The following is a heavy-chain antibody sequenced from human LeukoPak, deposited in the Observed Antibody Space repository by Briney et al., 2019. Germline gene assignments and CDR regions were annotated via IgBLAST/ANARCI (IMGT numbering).Heavy chain of an antibody. CDR1: GFTFNRHW. D-gene: IGHD4-17*01. Sequence: GGSLRLSCAASGFTFNRHWMGWLRQAPGKGLEWVANIKQDGSQYYVDSVKGRFFISRDNAKNSVSLQMNSLRVEDTAVYYCASGPDFGDRLDYFDYWGQGTLVTVS. J-gene: IGHJ4*02. CDR3: ASGPDFGDRLDYFDY. CDR2: IKQDGSQ. V-gene: IGHV3-7*01.